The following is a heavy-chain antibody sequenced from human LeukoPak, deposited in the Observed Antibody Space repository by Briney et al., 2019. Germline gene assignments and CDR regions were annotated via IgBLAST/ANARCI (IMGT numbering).Heavy chain of an antibody. V-gene: IGHV1-8*01. CDR1: GYTFTSYD. CDR2: MNPNSGNT. D-gene: IGHD1-26*01. J-gene: IGHJ4*02. Sequence: GVSVKVSCKASGYTFTSYDINWVRQATGQGPEWMGWMNPNSGNTGYAEKFQGRVTMTRNTSISTAYMELSSLTSEDTAVYYCARAEASRSSGKILGYWGQGTLVTVSS. CDR3: ARAEASRSSGKILGY.